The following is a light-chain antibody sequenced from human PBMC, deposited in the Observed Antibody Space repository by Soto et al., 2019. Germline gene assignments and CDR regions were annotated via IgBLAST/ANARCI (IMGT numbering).Light chain of an antibody. Sequence: DIVMTQSPDSLAVSLGERATINCKSSQSVLYNSNNKNYFAWYQQRPGQPPKLLIYWASTRESGVPDRFSGSGSGTYFTLTINNVQAEDVGIYYCQQYSRTPTYTVGQGTKLEIK. J-gene: IGKJ2*01. V-gene: IGKV4-1*01. CDR2: WAS. CDR1: QSVLYNSNNKNY. CDR3: QQYSRTPTYT.